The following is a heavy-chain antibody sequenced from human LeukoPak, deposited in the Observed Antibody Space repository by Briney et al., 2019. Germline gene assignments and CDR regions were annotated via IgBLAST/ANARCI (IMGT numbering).Heavy chain of an antibody. CDR2: ISYDGSNK. Sequence: GGSLRLSCAASGFTFSSYGMHWVRQAPGKGLEWVAVISYDGSNKYYADSVKGRFTISRDNPKNTLYLQMNSLRAEDTAVYYCAKGSFADYWGQGTLVTVSS. D-gene: IGHD2/OR15-2a*01. J-gene: IGHJ4*02. CDR3: AKGSFADY. CDR1: GFTFSSYG. V-gene: IGHV3-30*18.